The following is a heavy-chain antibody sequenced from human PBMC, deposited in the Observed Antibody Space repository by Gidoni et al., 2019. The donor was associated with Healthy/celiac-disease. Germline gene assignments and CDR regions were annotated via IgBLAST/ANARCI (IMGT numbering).Heavy chain of an antibody. Sequence: QVQLQESGPGLVKPSETLSLTCTVSGYSISSGYYWGWIRQPPGKGLEWIGSIYHSGSTYYNPSLKSRVTISVDTSKNQFSLKLSSVTAADTAVYYCARGRNYYDSSGLDYWGQGTLVTVSS. CDR1: GYSISSGYY. CDR3: ARGRNYYDSSGLDY. V-gene: IGHV4-38-2*02. D-gene: IGHD3-22*01. J-gene: IGHJ4*02. CDR2: IYHSGST.